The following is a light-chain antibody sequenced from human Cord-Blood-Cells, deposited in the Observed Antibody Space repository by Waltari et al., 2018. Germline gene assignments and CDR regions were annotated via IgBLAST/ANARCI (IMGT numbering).Light chain of an antibody. J-gene: IGLJ3*02. CDR1: SSDVGGYIF. Sequence: QSALPQPPSAWAPPGPSAITSCTATSSDVGGYIFLSWYQQHPGKAPKLMIYEVSKRPSGVPNRFSGSKSGNTASLTISGLQAEDEADYYCCSYAGSSTWVFGGGTKLTVL. V-gene: IGLV2-11*01. CDR2: EVS. CDR3: CSYAGSSTWV.